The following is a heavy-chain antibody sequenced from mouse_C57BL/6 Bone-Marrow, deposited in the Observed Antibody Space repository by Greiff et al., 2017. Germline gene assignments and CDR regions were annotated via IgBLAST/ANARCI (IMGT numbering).Heavy chain of an antibody. CDR3: ARPNYYDSSYSD. V-gene: IGHV1-4*01. D-gene: IGHD1-1*01. Sequence: VQLQQSGAELARPGASVKMSCKASGYNFTSYTMHWVKQRPGQGLEWIGYINPSSGYTKYNQKFKDKATLTADKSSSTAYMQLSSLTSEDSAVYYCARPNYYDSSYSDWGQGTTLTVSS. J-gene: IGHJ2*01. CDR2: INPSSGYT. CDR1: GYNFTSYT.